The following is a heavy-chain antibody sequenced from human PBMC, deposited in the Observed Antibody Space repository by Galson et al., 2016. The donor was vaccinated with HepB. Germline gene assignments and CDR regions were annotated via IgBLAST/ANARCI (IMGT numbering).Heavy chain of an antibody. Sequence: TLSLTCSVSGGSLRSGGYYWSWIRQHPGKGLEWIGYIYYSGSAYYNPSLKSRVTISIDTSKNQFSLKLASVTAADTAVYYCARVWDHRVGFDYWGQGTLVTVSS. CDR2: IYYSGSA. D-gene: IGHD3-16*01. CDR1: GGSLRSGGYY. V-gene: IGHV4-31*03. J-gene: IGHJ4*02. CDR3: ARVWDHRVGFDY.